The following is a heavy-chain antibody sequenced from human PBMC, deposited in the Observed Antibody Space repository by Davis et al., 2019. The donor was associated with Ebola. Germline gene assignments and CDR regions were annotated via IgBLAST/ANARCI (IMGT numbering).Heavy chain of an antibody. CDR1: GFTFDDYS. CDR3: AKATEYYYYMDV. J-gene: IGHJ6*03. Sequence: GESLKISCAASGFTFDDYSMHWVRQAPGKGLEWVSLINWDSSSTYYADSVKGRFTISRDNSKNSLYLQMNSLRTEDTALYYCAKATEYYYYMDVWGKGTTVTVSS. V-gene: IGHV3-43*01. CDR2: INWDSSST.